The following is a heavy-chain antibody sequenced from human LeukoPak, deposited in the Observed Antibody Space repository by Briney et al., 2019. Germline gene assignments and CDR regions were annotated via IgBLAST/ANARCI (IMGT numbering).Heavy chain of an antibody. CDR2: IYTSRST. D-gene: IGHD5-24*01. J-gene: IGHJ4*02. V-gene: IGHV4-61*02. CDR3: ARAHVEIATISRPRNIYFDY. CDR1: GGSISSGNYY. Sequence: PSQTLSLTCTVSGGSISSGNYYWSWIRQPAGKGLECIGRIYTSRSTNYDPSLKSRVTISVDTSKNQFSLKLSSVTAADKAVYYCARAHVEIATISRPRNIYFDYWGQGTLVTVSS.